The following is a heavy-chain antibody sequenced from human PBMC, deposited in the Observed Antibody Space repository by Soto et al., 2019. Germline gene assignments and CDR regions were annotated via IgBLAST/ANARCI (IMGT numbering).Heavy chain of an antibody. CDR3: ARGDDFWSGYRDLFDY. D-gene: IGHD3-3*01. V-gene: IGHV3-33*01. CDR2: IWYDGSNK. CDR1: GFTFSSYG. Sequence: GGSLRLSCAASGFTFSSYGMHWVRQAPGKGLEWVAVIWYDGSNKYYADSVKGRFTISRDNSKNTLYLQMNSLRAEDTAVYYCARGDDFWSGYRDLFDYWGQGTLVTVSS. J-gene: IGHJ4*02.